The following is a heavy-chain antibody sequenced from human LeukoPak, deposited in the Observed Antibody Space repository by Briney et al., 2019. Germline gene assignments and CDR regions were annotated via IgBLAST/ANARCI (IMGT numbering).Heavy chain of an antibody. D-gene: IGHD1-26*01. CDR1: GFTFSSYS. CDR2: ISSSSSYI. Sequence: PGGSLRLSCAASGFTFSSYSMNWVRQAPGKGLEWVSSISSSSSYIYYADSVKGRFTISRDNAKNSLYLQMNSLRAEDTAVYYCARISGIVGATGDFDYWGQGTLVTVSS. J-gene: IGHJ4*02. CDR3: ARISGIVGATGDFDY. V-gene: IGHV3-21*01.